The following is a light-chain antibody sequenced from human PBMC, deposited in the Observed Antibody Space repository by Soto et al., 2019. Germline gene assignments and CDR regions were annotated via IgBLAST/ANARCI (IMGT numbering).Light chain of an antibody. CDR1: SWHNSYA. CDR3: QTWSTDIRV. V-gene: IGLV4-69*01. Sequence: QSVLTQPPSASASLGASVKLTCTLSSWHNSYAIAWHQQQPEKGPRYLMKLNSDGSHSKGDGIPDRFSGSSSGAERYLTISSLQSEYEADYYCQTWSTDIRVFGGGTKLTVL. CDR2: LNSDGSH. J-gene: IGLJ3*02.